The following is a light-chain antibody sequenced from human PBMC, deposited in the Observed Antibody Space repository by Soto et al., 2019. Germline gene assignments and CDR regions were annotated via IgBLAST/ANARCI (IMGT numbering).Light chain of an antibody. Sequence: EIVLTQSPGTLSFSAGERATLSFRASQSLSSSYLAWYQQKPGQAPRLLIYGASSRATGIPDRFSGSGSGTDFTLTISRLEPEDFAVYYCQQYDTSPWTFGQGTKVDIK. CDR3: QQYDTSPWT. CDR1: QSLSSSY. CDR2: GAS. J-gene: IGKJ1*01. V-gene: IGKV3-20*01.